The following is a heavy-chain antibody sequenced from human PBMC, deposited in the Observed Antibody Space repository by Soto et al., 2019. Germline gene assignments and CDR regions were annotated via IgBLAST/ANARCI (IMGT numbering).Heavy chain of an antibody. CDR3: EVTTGY. CDR1: GYTFISYD. J-gene: IGHJ4*02. V-gene: IGHV1-8*01. Sequence: ASVKVSCKASGYTFISYDINWVRQAPGQGLEYMGWVSPENRNAGYAPQFRGRVSMTADTSINTVYLELTTLTYEDTAVYYCEVTTGYWGQGTMVTVSS. CDR2: VSPENRNA. D-gene: IGHD4-17*01.